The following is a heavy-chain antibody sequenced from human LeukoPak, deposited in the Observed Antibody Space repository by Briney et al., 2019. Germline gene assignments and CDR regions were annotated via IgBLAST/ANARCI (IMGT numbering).Heavy chain of an antibody. V-gene: IGHV1-3*01. CDR1: GYTFTSYA. J-gene: IGHJ4*02. Sequence: ASVKVSCKASGYTFTSYAMPWVRQAPGQRLEWMGWINAGNGHTKYSQKFQGRVTITRDTSASTAYRELSSLRSEDTAVYYCARVLPMVRGVITRDYWGQGTLVTVSS. CDR2: INAGNGHT. D-gene: IGHD3-10*01. CDR3: ARVLPMVRGVITRDY.